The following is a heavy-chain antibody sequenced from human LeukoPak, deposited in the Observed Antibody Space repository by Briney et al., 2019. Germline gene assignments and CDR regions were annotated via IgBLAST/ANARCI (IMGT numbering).Heavy chain of an antibody. CDR2: MTSSRYI. CDR1: GFSLKTYN. D-gene: IGHD3-22*01. Sequence: MSGGSLRLSCAASGFSLKTYNMNWVRQAPGKGLEWVSSMTSSRYIYYVDSVKGRFTISRDDANNLVFLQMHSLRAEDTAIYYCTRDQFFDYDNDDAFDVWGQGTKVIVSS. V-gene: IGHV3-21*04. J-gene: IGHJ3*01. CDR3: TRDQFFDYDNDDAFDV.